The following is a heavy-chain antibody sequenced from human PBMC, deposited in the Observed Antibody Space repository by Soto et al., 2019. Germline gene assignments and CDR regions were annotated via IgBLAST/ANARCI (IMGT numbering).Heavy chain of an antibody. D-gene: IGHD6-13*01. V-gene: IGHV1-69*13. CDR3: ARSRSSSSWTGWFDP. CDR2: IIPIFGTA. CDR1: GGTFSSYA. Sequence: ASVKVSCKASGGTFSSYAIGWVRQAPGQGLEWMGGIIPIFGTANYAQKFQGRVTITADESTSTAYMELSSLRSEDTAVYYCARSRSSSSWTGWFDPWGQGTLVTVSS. J-gene: IGHJ5*02.